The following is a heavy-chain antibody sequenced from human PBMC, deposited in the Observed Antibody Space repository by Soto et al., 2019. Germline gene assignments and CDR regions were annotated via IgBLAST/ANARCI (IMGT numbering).Heavy chain of an antibody. J-gene: IGHJ4*02. CDR3: ARSDTAMVPNFDY. CDR1: GGTFSSYA. CDR2: IIPIFGTA. Sequence: SVEVSCKASGGTFSSYAISWVRQAPGQGLEWMGGIIPIFGTANYAQKFQGRVTITADESTSTAYMELSSLRSEDTAVYYCARSDTAMVPNFDYWGQGTLVTV. V-gene: IGHV1-69*13. D-gene: IGHD5-18*01.